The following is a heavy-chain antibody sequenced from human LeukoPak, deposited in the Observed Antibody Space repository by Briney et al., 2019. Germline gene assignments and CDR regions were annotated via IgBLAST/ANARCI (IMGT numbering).Heavy chain of an antibody. Sequence: PSETLSLTCTFAGGSISSYYWSWIRQPAGKGLEWIGRIYTSGSTNYNPSLKSRVTMSVDTSKNQFSLKLSSVTAADTAVYYCARENISLLWFGELLGYYFDYWGQGTLVTVSS. D-gene: IGHD3-10*01. V-gene: IGHV4-4*07. J-gene: IGHJ4*02. CDR1: GGSISSYY. CDR3: ARENISLLWFGELLGYYFDY. CDR2: IYTSGST.